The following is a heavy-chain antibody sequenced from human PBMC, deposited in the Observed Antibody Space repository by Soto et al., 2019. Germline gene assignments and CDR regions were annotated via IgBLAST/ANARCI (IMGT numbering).Heavy chain of an antibody. CDR2: ISSSGSTI. D-gene: IGHD6-19*01. CDR3: ASSGWYYEIDY. Sequence: GGSLRLSCAASGFTFSDYYMSWIRQAPGKGLEWVSYISSSGSTIYYAASVKGRFTISRDNAKNSLYLQMNSLRAEDTAVYYCASSGWYYEIDYWGQGTLVTVSS. CDR1: GFTFSDYY. J-gene: IGHJ4*02. V-gene: IGHV3-11*01.